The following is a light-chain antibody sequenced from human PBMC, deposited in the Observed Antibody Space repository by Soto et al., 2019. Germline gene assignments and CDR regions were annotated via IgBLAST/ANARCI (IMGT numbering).Light chain of an antibody. CDR1: QSISSY. CDR2: AAS. V-gene: IGKV1-39*01. CDR3: QQVESYPST. J-gene: IGKJ4*01. Sequence: DTQMNPSPSSLSASVGDSIAITCRASQSISSYLNWYQQKPGKAPKLLISAASTLQSGVPSRFSGSGSGTDFTLTISSLQPEDFATYFCQQVESYPSTFGGGTKVDIK.